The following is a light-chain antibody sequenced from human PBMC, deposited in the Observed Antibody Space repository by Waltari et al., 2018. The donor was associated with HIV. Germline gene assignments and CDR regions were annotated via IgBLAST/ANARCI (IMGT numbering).Light chain of an antibody. CDR3: QQRTKWPT. Sequence: EIVLTQSPATLSLSPGERATLSCRASQSVFTYLAWYQQKPGQAPRLLIYDASNRATGIPARVSASGSGTDFTLTISGLEPEDFAFYFCQQRTKWPTFGGGTKVEIK. J-gene: IGKJ4*01. CDR2: DAS. V-gene: IGKV3-11*01. CDR1: QSVFTY.